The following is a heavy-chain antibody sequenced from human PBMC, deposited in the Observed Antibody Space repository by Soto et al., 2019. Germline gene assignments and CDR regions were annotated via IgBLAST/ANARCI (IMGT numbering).Heavy chain of an antibody. CDR2: IRSKANSYAT. CDR1: GYTISGSA. V-gene: IGHV3-73*02. J-gene: IGHJ4*02. CDR3: TAWNSGSQTDY. Sequence: EVQLVESGGGLVQPGGSLKLSCAASGYTISGSAMHWVRQASGKGLEWVGRIRSKANSYATAYAASVKGRFTISRDDSKNTAYLQMNSLKTEDTAVYYCTAWNSGSQTDYWGQGTLVTVSS. D-gene: IGHD1-26*01.